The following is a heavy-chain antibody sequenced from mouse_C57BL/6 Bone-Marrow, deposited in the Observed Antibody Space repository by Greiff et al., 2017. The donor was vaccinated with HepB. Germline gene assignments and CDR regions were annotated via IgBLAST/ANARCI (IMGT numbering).Heavy chain of an antibody. D-gene: IGHD1-1*01. CDR2: IDPENGDT. CDR3: TRTTVVAPFAY. V-gene: IGHV14-4*01. Sequence: EVQLQQSGAELVRPGASVKLSCIASGFNIKDDYMHWVKQRPEQGLEWIGWIDPENGDTEYASKFQGKATITADTSSNTAYLQLSSLASEDTAVYYCTRTTVVAPFAYWGQGTLVTVSA. J-gene: IGHJ3*01. CDR1: GFNIKDDY.